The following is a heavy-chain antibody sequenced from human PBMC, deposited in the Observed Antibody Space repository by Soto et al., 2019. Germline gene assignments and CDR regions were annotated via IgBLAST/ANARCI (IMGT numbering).Heavy chain of an antibody. CDR2: IYYSGST. CDR3: ARPIVAAAFDY. V-gene: IGHV4-39*01. CDR1: GGSISGSSYY. D-gene: IGHD6-13*01. J-gene: IGHJ4*02. Sequence: SETLSLTCTVTGGSISGSSYYWGWIRQPPGKGLEWIGSIYYSGSTYYNPSLKSRVTISVDTSKNQFSLKLSSVTAADTAVYYCARPIVAAAFDYWGLGTLVTVSS.